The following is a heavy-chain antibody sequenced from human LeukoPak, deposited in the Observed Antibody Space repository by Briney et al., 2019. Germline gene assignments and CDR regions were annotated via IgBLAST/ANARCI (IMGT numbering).Heavy chain of an antibody. CDR1: GFTFSTYA. CDR3: AKFEGLCGSANTCYHFDC. Sequence: QPGGSLRLSRDASGFTFSTYAMSWVRQAPGEGLEWVSGLIGSGGSTWYADSVKGRFTISRDNSKNTVYLHMNSLRAEDTAVYYCAKFEGLCGSANTCYHFDCWGQGTLVTVSS. D-gene: IGHD2-2*01. V-gene: IGHV3-23*01. CDR2: LIGSGGST. J-gene: IGHJ4*02.